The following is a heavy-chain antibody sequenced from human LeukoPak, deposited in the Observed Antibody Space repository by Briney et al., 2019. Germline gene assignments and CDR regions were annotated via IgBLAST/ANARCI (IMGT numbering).Heavy chain of an antibody. CDR3: ARDAEYYYGSGSYSSGIDV. J-gene: IGHJ6*02. CDR2: IYYSGST. Sequence: SETLSLTCSVSGASIRSGGYYWSWIRRHPGKGLEWIGYIYYSGSTHYNPSLKSRVTISVDTSKNQFSLKLSSVTAADTAVYYCARDAEYYYGSGSYSSGIDVWGQGTTVTVSS. CDR1: GASIRSGGYY. D-gene: IGHD3-10*01. V-gene: IGHV4-31*03.